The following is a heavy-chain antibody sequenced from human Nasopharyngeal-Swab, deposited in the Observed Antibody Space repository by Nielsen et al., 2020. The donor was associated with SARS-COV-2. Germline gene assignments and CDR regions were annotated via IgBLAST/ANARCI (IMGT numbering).Heavy chain of an antibody. Sequence: WIRQPPGKGLEWIGSIYYSGSTYYNPSLKSRVTISVDTSKNQFSLKLSSVTAADTAVYYCARAEIAVADAEYFQHWGQGTPVTVSS. V-gene: IGHV4-39*07. D-gene: IGHD6-19*01. CDR3: ARAEIAVADAEYFQH. CDR2: IYYSGST. J-gene: IGHJ1*01.